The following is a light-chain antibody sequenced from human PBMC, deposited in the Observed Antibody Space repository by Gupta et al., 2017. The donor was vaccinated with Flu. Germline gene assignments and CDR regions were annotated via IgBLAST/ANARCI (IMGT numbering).Light chain of an antibody. CDR3: QQYGSSPWT. J-gene: IGKJ1*01. V-gene: IGKV3-20*01. Sequence: VLTQSSATLSLSTGTRATLSCRASQRVPYNYLAWYQQKPGQAPRLLILSASTRATGIPARFSASESGTDFTLTISRLEPEDFAVYYCQQYGSSPWTFGQGTKVEIK. CDR1: QRVPYNY. CDR2: SAS.